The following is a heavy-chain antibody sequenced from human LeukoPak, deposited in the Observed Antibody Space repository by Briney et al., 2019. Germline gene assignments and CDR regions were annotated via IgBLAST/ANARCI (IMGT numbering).Heavy chain of an antibody. Sequence: PSETLSLTCTVSGGSISGYYWSWIRQPPGKGLEWIGYIYYSGSTNYNPSLKSRVTISVDTSKNQFSLKLTSVTAADTAVYYCARAHYVTMIVEGGISAFDIWGQGAMVTVSS. V-gene: IGHV4-59*01. J-gene: IGHJ3*02. CDR1: GGSISGYY. CDR3: ARAHYVTMIVEGGISAFDI. CDR2: IYYSGST. D-gene: IGHD3-22*01.